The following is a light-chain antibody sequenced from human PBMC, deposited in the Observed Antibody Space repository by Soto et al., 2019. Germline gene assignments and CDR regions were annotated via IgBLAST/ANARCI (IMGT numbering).Light chain of an antibody. CDR3: HQYGALGT. J-gene: IGKJ1*01. CDR2: GAS. Sequence: EIVLTQSPGTLSLSPGERATISCRASQSVSSSHLAWYQQKPGQAPRLLIYGASSRATGIPDRFTGSGSGTYFTLTISRRQPEDFAVYFCHQYGALGTFGQGTKVEIK. CDR1: QSVSSSH. V-gene: IGKV3-20*01.